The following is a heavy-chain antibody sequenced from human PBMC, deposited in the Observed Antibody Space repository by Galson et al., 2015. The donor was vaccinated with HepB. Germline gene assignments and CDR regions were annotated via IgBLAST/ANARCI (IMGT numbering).Heavy chain of an antibody. CDR3: ARQYSSPGATIDY. CDR2: IYPGDSDT. V-gene: IGHV5-51*01. J-gene: IGHJ4*02. CDR1: GYSFTGYW. D-gene: IGHD1-26*01. Sequence: QSGAEVKQPGESLKISCQVSGYSFTGYWIAWVRQMPGKGLEWMGIIYPGDSDTMYSPSFQGQVTVSADKSINTAYLQWSSLKASDTAMYYCARQYSSPGATIDYWGQGSLVTVSS.